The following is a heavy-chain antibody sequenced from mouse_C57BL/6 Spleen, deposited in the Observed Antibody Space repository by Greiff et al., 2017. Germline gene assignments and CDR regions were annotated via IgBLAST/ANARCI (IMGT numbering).Heavy chain of an antibody. D-gene: IGHD1-1*01. Sequence: QVQLQQSGAELMKPGASVKLSCKATGYTFTGYWIEWVKQRPGHGLEWIGEILPGSGSTNYNEKFKGKATFTADASSNPAYMQLSSLTTEDSAIYYCARKGYGKGYAMDYWGQGTSVTVSS. V-gene: IGHV1-9*01. CDR2: ILPGSGST. CDR1: GYTFTGYW. CDR3: ARKGYGKGYAMDY. J-gene: IGHJ4*01.